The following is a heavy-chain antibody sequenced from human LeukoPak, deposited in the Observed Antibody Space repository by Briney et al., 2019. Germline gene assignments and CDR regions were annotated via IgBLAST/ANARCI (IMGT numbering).Heavy chain of an antibody. Sequence: SETLSLTCAVYGGSFSGYYWSWIRQPPEKGLEWIGEINHSGSTNYNPSLKSRVTISVDTSKNQFSLKLSSVTAADTAVYYCARALMKYYYYYMDVWGKGTTVTVSS. V-gene: IGHV4-34*01. J-gene: IGHJ6*03. CDR1: GGSFSGYY. CDR2: INHSGST. CDR3: ARALMKYYYYYMDV.